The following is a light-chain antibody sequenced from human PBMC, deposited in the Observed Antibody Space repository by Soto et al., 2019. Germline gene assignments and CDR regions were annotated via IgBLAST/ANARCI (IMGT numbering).Light chain of an antibody. Sequence: EIVLTQSPGILSLSPGEGATLSCRASQSVSSNYLAWYQQKPGQAPRLLIYGASSRATGIPDRFSGSGSGTDFTLTISRLEPEDFAVYYCQQYGSSPMTFGQGTRLEIK. V-gene: IGKV3-20*01. CDR1: QSVSSNY. J-gene: IGKJ5*01. CDR2: GAS. CDR3: QQYGSSPMT.